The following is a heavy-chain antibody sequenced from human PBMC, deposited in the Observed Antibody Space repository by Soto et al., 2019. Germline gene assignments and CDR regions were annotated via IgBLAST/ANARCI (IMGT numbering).Heavy chain of an antibody. CDR3: ATGGGYDSSGYYGY. V-gene: IGHV3-48*01. CDR2: ISASSSSI. Sequence: PVGSLRLSCTASGFTYSNYAMNWVRQAPEKGLEWVAYISASSSSIYYADSVKGRFTISRDNSKNTLYLQMNSLRAEDTAVYYCATGGGYDSSGYYGYWGQGTLVTVSS. CDR1: GFTYSNYA. J-gene: IGHJ4*02. D-gene: IGHD3-22*01.